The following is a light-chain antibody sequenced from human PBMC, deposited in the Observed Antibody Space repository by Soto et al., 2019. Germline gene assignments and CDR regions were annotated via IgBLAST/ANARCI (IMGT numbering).Light chain of an antibody. CDR3: QQYGSSPSYT. J-gene: IGKJ2*01. CDR1: QSVSCSY. Sequence: EIVLTQSPGTLSLSPGERATLSCRASQSVSCSYLAWYQQKPGQAPRLLTYGASSRATGIPDRFSGSGSGTDFTLTISRLEPEDFAVYYCQQYGSSPSYTFGQGTKLEIK. V-gene: IGKV3-20*01. CDR2: GAS.